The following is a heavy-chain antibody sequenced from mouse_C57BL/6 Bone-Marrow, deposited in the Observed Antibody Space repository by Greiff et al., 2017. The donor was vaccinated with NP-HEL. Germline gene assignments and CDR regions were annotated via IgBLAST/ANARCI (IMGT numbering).Heavy chain of an antibody. Sequence: DAGGGLVQPKGSLKLSCAASGFSFNTYAMNWVRQAPGKGLEWVARIRSKSNNYATYYADSVKDRFTISRDDSESMLYLQMNNLKTEDTAMYYCVRHRLFADYWGQGTSVTVSS. D-gene: IGHD1-2*01. V-gene: IGHV10-1*01. J-gene: IGHJ4*01. CDR2: IRSKSNNYAT. CDR3: VRHRLFADY. CDR1: GFSFNTYA.